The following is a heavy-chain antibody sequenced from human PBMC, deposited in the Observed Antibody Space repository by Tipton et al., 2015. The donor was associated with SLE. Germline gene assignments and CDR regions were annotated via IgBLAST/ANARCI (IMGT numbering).Heavy chain of an antibody. CDR1: GGSFSGYY. D-gene: IGHD3-10*01. CDR2: IYYSGST. Sequence: TLSLTCAVYGGSFSGYYWSWIRQPPGKGLEWIGYIYYSGSTYYNPSLKSRVTISVDTSKNQFSLKLSSVTAADTAVYYCATLRGVRGVMVYWGQGTLVTVSS. V-gene: IGHV4-30-4*01. CDR3: ATLRGVRGVMVY. J-gene: IGHJ4*02.